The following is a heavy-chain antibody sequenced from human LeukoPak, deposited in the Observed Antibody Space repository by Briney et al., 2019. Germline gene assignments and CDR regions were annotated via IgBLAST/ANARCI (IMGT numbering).Heavy chain of an antibody. V-gene: IGHV3-23*01. CDR2: ISGSGGST. CDR3: ARENYYDSSGYYWFDY. D-gene: IGHD3-22*01. J-gene: IGHJ4*02. Sequence: GGSLRLSCAASGFTFSSYAMSWVRQAPGKGLEWVSAISGSGGSTYYADSVKGRFTISRDNSKNTLYLQMNSLRAEDTAVYYCARENYYDSSGYYWFDYWGQGTLVTVSS. CDR1: GFTFSSYA.